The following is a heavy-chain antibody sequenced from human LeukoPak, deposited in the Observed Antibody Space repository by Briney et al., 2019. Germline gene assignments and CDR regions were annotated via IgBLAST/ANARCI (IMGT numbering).Heavy chain of an antibody. J-gene: IGHJ1*01. Sequence: PLASVKVSCKASGDTFANYYMHWIRQAPGQGLEWMGGIIPIFGTANYAQKFQGRVTITADESTSTAYMELSSLRSEDTAVYYCARRAGSYDFWSGYYIDEYFQHWGQGTLVTVSS. V-gene: IGHV1-69*13. CDR2: IIPIFGTA. CDR3: ARRAGSYDFWSGYYIDEYFQH. D-gene: IGHD3-3*01. CDR1: GDTFANYY.